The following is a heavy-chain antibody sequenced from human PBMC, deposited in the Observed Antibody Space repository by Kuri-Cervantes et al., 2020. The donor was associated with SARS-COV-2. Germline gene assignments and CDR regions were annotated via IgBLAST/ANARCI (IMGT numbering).Heavy chain of an antibody. CDR3: ARIQAATVIADY. J-gene: IGHJ4*02. Sequence: SGPTLVKPTQTLTLSCTFSGFSLSTSGMCVSWIRQPPGKALEWLARIDWDDDKYYSTSLETRLTISKDTSKNQVVLTMTNVDPVDTATYYCARIQAATVIADYWGQGTLVTVSS. V-gene: IGHV2-70*11. CDR2: IDWDDDK. D-gene: IGHD4-11*01. CDR1: GFSLSTSGMC.